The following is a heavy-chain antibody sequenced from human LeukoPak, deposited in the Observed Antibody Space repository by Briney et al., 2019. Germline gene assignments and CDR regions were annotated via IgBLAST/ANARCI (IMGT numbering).Heavy chain of an antibody. J-gene: IGHJ4*02. D-gene: IGHD3/OR15-3a*01. CDR1: GYTFTGKF. CDR2: IDPNSGGT. Sequence: ASVKVSCTASGYTFTGKFIHWVRQAPGQGLEWMGWIDPNSGGTDYAQKFRGRVTMTRDTSTSTAYMDLSSLISDDTAVYYCARDREGLAYFDYWGQGTLVTVSS. V-gene: IGHV1-2*02. CDR3: ARDREGLAYFDY.